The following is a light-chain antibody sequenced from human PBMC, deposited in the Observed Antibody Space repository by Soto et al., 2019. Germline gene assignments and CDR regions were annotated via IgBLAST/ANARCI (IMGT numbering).Light chain of an antibody. CDR1: SSDVGGYNY. J-gene: IGLJ1*01. CDR3: CSHAGTYTYV. Sequence: QSVLTQPRSVSGSPGQSLTISCTGTSSDVGGYNYVSWYQQYPGQVPKLMIYDVTKRPSGVPDRFSSSKSGNTASLTISGLQAEDEADYYCCSHAGTYTYVFGTGTKVTVI. V-gene: IGLV2-11*01. CDR2: DVT.